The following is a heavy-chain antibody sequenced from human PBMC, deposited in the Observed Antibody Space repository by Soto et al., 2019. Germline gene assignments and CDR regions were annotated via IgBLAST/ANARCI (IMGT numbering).Heavy chain of an antibody. CDR3: AREYCSSTSCYTLAGMDV. D-gene: IGHD2-2*02. CDR2: IYHSGST. J-gene: IGHJ6*04. CDR1: GGSISSSNW. Sequence: KPSETLSLTCVVSGGSISSSNWWSWVRQPPGKGLEWIGEIYHSGSTNYNPSLKSRVTISVDKSKNQFSLKLSSVTAADTAVYYCAREYCSSTSCYTLAGMDVWGKGTTVTVSS. V-gene: IGHV4-4*02.